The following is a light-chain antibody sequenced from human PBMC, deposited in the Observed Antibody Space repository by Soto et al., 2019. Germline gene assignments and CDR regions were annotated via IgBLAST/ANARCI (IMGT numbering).Light chain of an antibody. J-gene: IGKJ3*01. CDR2: AAS. CDR1: QGVSNY. V-gene: IGKV1-27*01. Sequence: DIQMTQSPSSLSASVGDRVTITCRASQGVSNYLAWYQQKPGKVPKLLIYAASTLQSGVPSRFSGSGSGTHFTLTISSLQPEDVATYYCQKYNIAPFTFGPGTTVDIK. CDR3: QKYNIAPFT.